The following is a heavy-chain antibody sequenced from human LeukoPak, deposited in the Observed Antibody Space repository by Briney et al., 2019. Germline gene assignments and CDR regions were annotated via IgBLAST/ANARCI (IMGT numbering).Heavy chain of an antibody. CDR1: GDTFSSYT. J-gene: IGHJ2*01. D-gene: IGHD1-1*01. Sequence: APVKVSCKASGDTFSSYTISWVRQAPGQGLEWMGRIIPILDIANYAQKFEGRVTITADKSTSTAYMEVNSLTSEDTAVYYCARHPLEYWYFALWGRGTLVTVSS. CDR2: IIPILDIA. CDR3: ARHPLEYWYFAL. V-gene: IGHV1-69*02.